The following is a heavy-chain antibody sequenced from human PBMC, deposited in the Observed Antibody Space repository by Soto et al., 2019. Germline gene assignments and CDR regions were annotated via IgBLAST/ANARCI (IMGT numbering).Heavy chain of an antibody. CDR1: GYTFTSYD. CDR3: ARDRSGKGSSSGMAV. CDR2: MNPNSGNT. V-gene: IGHV1-8*01. Sequence: QVQLVQSGAEVKKPGASVKVSCKASGYTFTSYDINWVRQATGQGLEWMGWMNPNSGNTGYAQKFQGRVTMTRNTSRSTAYMERSSLRSEDTAVYYCARDRSGKGSSSGMAVWGQGTTVTVS. D-gene: IGHD6-6*01. J-gene: IGHJ6*02.